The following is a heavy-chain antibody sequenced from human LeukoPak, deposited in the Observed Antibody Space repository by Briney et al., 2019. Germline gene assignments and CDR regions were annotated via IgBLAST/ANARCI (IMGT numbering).Heavy chain of an antibody. V-gene: IGHV3-23*01. CDR2: INNSGGST. Sequence: GGSLRLSCAASGFTFSSYAMSRVRQAPGKGLECVSGINNSGGSTHYADSVKGRFTISRDNSKSTLYLQMNSLRAEDTAVYYCARDRDDSSGYFDYWGQGTLVTVSS. CDR3: ARDRDDSSGYFDY. J-gene: IGHJ4*02. CDR1: GFTFSSYA. D-gene: IGHD3-22*01.